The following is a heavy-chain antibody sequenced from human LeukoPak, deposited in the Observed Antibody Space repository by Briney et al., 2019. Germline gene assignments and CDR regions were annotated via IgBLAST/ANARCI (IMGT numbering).Heavy chain of an antibody. CDR1: GLTFNNYW. D-gene: IGHD3/OR15-3a*01. CDR3: ARQSQGYGLVDY. Sequence: PGGSLRLSCAASGLTFNNYWMNWVRQAPGKGLEWVSAISGSGGSTYYADSVMGRFTISRDNAKNSLYLQMNSLRAEDTAVYYCARQSQGYGLVDYWGQGTLVTVSS. J-gene: IGHJ4*02. CDR2: ISGSGGST. V-gene: IGHV3-21*01.